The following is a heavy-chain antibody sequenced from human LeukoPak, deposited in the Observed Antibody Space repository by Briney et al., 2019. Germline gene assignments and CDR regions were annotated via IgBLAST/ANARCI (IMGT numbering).Heavy chain of an antibody. CDR1: GVSISSNSYY. V-gene: IGHV4-39*02. CDR3: ARGGYYYASGSYYAGPHYFDC. D-gene: IGHD3-10*01. J-gene: IGHJ4*02. Sequence: PSETLPLTCTVSGVSISSNSYYWSRIRQPPGKGLEWIGQINHSGSTNYNPYLKSRVTITVDTSKSHYSLNLSSVPAADTAVYYCARGGYYYASGSYYAGPHYFDCWGQGTLVTVSS. CDR2: INHSGST.